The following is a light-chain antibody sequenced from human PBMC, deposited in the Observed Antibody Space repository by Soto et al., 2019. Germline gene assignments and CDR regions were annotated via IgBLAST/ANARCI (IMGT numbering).Light chain of an antibody. Sequence: QSALTQPPSASGSPGQSVTISCTGSSSDVGGYNYVSWYQQHPGTAPKIMIYDVSKRPSGVPHRFSGSKSGNTASLTVSWSQAEEDADDYCSSSAGTNIVVFGGGTKLTVL. CDR3: SSSAGTNIVV. J-gene: IGLJ2*01. CDR2: DVS. CDR1: SSDVGGYNY. V-gene: IGLV2-8*01.